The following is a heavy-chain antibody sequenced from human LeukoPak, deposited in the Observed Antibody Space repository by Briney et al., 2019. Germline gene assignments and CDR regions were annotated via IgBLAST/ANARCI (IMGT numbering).Heavy chain of an antibody. CDR1: GFTFGSYW. Sequence: PGGSLRLSSAASGFTFGSYWMSWVRQAPGQGLEWVANIKQDGSDKYYVDSVKGRFTISRDNAKNSLYLQMNSLRAEDTAVYYCAREGSSGWYWDYWGQGTLVTVSS. CDR2: IKQDGSDK. J-gene: IGHJ4*02. D-gene: IGHD6-19*01. V-gene: IGHV3-7*01. CDR3: AREGSSGWYWDY.